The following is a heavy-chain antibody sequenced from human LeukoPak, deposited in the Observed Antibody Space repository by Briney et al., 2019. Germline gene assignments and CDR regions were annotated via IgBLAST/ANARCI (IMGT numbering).Heavy chain of an antibody. J-gene: IGHJ4*02. CDR2: ISSSGSTT. CDR1: GFTFSSYE. D-gene: IGHD3-22*01. V-gene: IGHV3-48*03. Sequence: GGSLRLSCAASGFTFSSYEMNWVRQAPGKGLEWVSYISSSGSTTYYADSVKGRFTISRDNAKNSLYLQMNSLRAEDTAVYYCARIPSDYDSSGYYYFDYWGQGTLVTVSS. CDR3: ARIPSDYDSSGYYYFDY.